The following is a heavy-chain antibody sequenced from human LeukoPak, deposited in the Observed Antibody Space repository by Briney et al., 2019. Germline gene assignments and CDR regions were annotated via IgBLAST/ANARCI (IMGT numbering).Heavy chain of an antibody. CDR2: ISSTVGTT. Sequence: GGSLRLSCAASGFTFHDYYMSWIRQAPGTGLEWIPYISSTVGTTYYADSVKGRFTISRDNAKKSLYLQMNSLRADDTAIYYCAREGGNYDLDVWGQGTTVTVSS. D-gene: IGHD1-26*01. V-gene: IGHV3-11*01. CDR1: GFTFHDYY. CDR3: AREGGNYDLDV. J-gene: IGHJ6*02.